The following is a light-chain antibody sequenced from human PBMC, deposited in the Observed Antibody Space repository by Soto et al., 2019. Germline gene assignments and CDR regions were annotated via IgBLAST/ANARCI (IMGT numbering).Light chain of an antibody. CDR3: QQYIYWPYT. CDR2: GAS. V-gene: IGKV3-15*01. J-gene: IGKJ2*01. CDR1: QPIRNN. Sequence: EIVMTQSPATLSVSPGERATLSCRASQPIRNNLARFQLRPGQAPRLVIFGASNRATGFAARFSGSGSGTDFTLSISSLQSEDFAVYYCQQYIYWPYTFGQGTKVEIK.